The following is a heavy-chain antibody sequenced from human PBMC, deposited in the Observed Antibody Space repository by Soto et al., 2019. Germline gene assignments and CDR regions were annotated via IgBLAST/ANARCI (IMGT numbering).Heavy chain of an antibody. J-gene: IGHJ5*02. V-gene: IGHV4-59*01. D-gene: IGHD3-10*01. CDR3: ARGGNYYGSGTNWFDP. Sequence: PSETLSLTCTVSGGSISSYYWSWIRQPPGKGLEWIGYIYYSGSTNYNPSLKSRVTISVDTSKNQFSLKLSSVTAADTAVYYCARGGNYYGSGTNWFDPWGQGTLVTVSS. CDR2: IYYSGST. CDR1: GGSISSYY.